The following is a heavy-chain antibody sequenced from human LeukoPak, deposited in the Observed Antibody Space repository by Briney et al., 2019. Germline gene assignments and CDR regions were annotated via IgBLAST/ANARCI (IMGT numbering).Heavy chain of an antibody. J-gene: IGHJ4*02. D-gene: IGHD3-9*01. Sequence: GGSLRLSCAASGFTFSDYYMSWIRQAPGKGLERVSYISSSGSTIYYADSVKGRFTISRDNAKNSLYLQMNSLRAEDTAVYYCARDRDILTVDYWGQGTLVTVSS. CDR3: ARDRDILTVDY. CDR2: ISSSGSTI. V-gene: IGHV3-11*01. CDR1: GFTFSDYY.